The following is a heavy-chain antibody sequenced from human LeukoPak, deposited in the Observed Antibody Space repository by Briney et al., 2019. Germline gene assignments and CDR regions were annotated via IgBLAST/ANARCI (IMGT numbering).Heavy chain of an antibody. CDR1: GFTFSSNA. CDR3: AKEHDFWSGCLDY. CDR2: ISGSGGST. J-gene: IGHJ4*02. Sequence: GGSLRLSCAASGFTFSSNAMSWVRQAPGKGLEWVSSISGSGGSTYYADSVKGRFTISRDSSKDTLYMQMNSLRVEDTAVYYCAKEHDFWSGCLDYWGQGTLVTVSS. V-gene: IGHV3-23*01. D-gene: IGHD3-3*01.